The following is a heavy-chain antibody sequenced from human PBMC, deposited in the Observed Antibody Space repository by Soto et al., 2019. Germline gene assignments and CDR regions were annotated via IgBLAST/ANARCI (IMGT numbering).Heavy chain of an antibody. CDR1: GFTFSSYG. CDR3: ARLSGSYYNSYFDY. D-gene: IGHD3-10*01. Sequence: GGSLRLSCAASGFTFSSYGMHWVRQAPGKGLEWVAVIWYDGSNKYYADSVKGRFTISRDNSKNTLYLQMNSLRAEDTAVYYCARLSGSYYNSYFDYWGQGTLVTVSS. J-gene: IGHJ4*02. V-gene: IGHV3-33*01. CDR2: IWYDGSNK.